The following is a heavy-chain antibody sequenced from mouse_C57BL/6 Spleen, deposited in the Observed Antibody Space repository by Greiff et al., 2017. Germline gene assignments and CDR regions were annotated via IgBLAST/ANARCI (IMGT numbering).Heavy chain of an antibody. J-gene: IGHJ3*01. V-gene: IGHV1-52*01. Sequence: QVQLQQPGAELVRPGSSVKLSCKASGYTFTSYWMHWVKQRPIQGLEWIGNIDPSDSETHYNQKFKDKATLTVDKSSSTAYMQLSSLTSEDSAVCYCARTRGNGSCYAFAYWGQGALVTVSA. CDR2: IDPSDSET. D-gene: IGHD3-2*02. CDR1: GYTFTSYW. CDR3: ARTRGNGSCYAFAY.